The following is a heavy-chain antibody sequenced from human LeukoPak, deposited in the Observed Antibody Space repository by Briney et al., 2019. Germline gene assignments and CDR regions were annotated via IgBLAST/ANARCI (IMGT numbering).Heavy chain of an antibody. CDR3: ARAFKYSMSGDYFDY. CDR1: GFIFDDYG. V-gene: IGHV3-20*04. CDR2: INWNGGST. J-gene: IGHJ4*02. D-gene: IGHD2-21*01. Sequence: GGSLRLSCAASGFIFDDYGMSWVRQAPGKGLEGVSGINWNGGSTGYADSVKGRFTISRDNAKNSLYLQMSSLRAEDTALYYCARAFKYSMSGDYFDYWGQGTLVTVSS.